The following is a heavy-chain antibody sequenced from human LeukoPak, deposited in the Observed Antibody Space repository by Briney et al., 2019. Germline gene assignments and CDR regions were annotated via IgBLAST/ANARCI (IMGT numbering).Heavy chain of an antibody. CDR2: INWNGDST. Sequence: PGGSLRLSCAASGFTFDDYGMSWVRQAPGKGLEWVSGINWNGDSTGYAGSVKGRFTISRDNSKNTLYLQMNSLRAEDTAVYYCARRAGGYSHPYDYWGQGILVTVSS. J-gene: IGHJ4*02. D-gene: IGHD4-23*01. CDR1: GFTFDDYG. V-gene: IGHV3-20*04. CDR3: ARRAGGYSHPYDY.